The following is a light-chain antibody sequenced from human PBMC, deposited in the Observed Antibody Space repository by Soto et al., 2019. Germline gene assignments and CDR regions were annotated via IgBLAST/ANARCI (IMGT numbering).Light chain of an antibody. V-gene: IGLV1-40*01. J-gene: IGLJ1*01. CDR3: QSYDSTDYV. CDR1: SSNIGAGYD. Sequence: SVLTQPPSVSGAPGQRVTIACTGSSSNIGAGYDVHWYQQFPGTAPKLLIYGNSHRPSGVPDRFSGSKSGTSASLAITGLQAEDEADYYCQSYDSTDYVFGTGTKLTVL. CDR2: GNS.